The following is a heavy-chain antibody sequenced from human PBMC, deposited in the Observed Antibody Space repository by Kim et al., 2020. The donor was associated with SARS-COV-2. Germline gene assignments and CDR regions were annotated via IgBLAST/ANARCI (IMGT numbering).Heavy chain of an antibody. D-gene: IGHD3-3*01. J-gene: IGHJ4*02. CDR3: ARSTYYDSWSGYSYFDC. CDR1: GGSISSRSYY. Sequence: SETLSLTCTVSGGSISSRSYYWGWIRQPPGKGLEWIGSIYYSGSTYYNPSLKSRVTISVDTSKNQFSLKLRSVTAADTAVYYCARSTYYDSWSGYSYFDCWGQGTLVTVSS. CDR2: IYYSGST. V-gene: IGHV4-39*07.